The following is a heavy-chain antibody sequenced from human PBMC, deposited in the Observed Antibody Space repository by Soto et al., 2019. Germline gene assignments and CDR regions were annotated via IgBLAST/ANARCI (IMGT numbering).Heavy chain of an antibody. CDR1: GFTLSNYA. J-gene: IGHJ3*02. CDR2: ISGTGGST. CDR3: AKVRTSYYDSPDAFDI. Sequence: GGSLRLSCAASGFTLSNYAMRWVRQAPGKGLEWVSGISGTGGSTYYADSVKGRFTISRDNSKNTLYLQMNSLRAEDTAVYYCAKVRTSYYDSPDAFDIRGQGTMVTVPS. V-gene: IGHV3-23*01. D-gene: IGHD3-22*01.